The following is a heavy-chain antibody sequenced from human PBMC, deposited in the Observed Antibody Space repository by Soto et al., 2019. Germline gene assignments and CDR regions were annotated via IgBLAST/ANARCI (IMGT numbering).Heavy chain of an antibody. J-gene: IGHJ6*02. CDR1: GGTFSSYA. D-gene: IGHD2-2*01. Sequence: ASVKVSCKASGGTFSSYAISWVRQAPGQGLEWMGGIIPIFGTANYAQKFQGRVTITADKSTSTAYMELSSLRSEDTAVYYCARSLTLGYCSSTSCQGANYYYGMDVWGQGTTVTVS. CDR3: ARSLTLGYCSSTSCQGANYYYGMDV. V-gene: IGHV1-69*06. CDR2: IIPIFGTA.